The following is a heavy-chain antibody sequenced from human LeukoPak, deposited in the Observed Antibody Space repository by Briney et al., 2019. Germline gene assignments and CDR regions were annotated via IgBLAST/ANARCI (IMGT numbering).Heavy chain of an antibody. J-gene: IGHJ5*02. CDR1: GGSFSDSY. CDR2: INHGGST. CDR3: ARGPRIAAAGEGAAWFDP. D-gene: IGHD6-13*01. V-gene: IGHV4-34*01. Sequence: PSETLSLTCAVYGGSFSDSYWSWIRQPPGKGLEWIGEINHGGSTKFNPSLKSRVTISLDTSRNQFSLQLNSVTPEDTAVYYCARGPRIAAAGEGAAWFDPWGQGTLVTVSS.